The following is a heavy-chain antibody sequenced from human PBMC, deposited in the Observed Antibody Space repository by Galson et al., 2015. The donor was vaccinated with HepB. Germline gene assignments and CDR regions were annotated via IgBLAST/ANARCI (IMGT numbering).Heavy chain of an antibody. Sequence: SVKVSCKVSGYTLTELSMHWVRQAPGKGLEWMGGFDPEDGETIYAQKFQGRVTMTEDTSTDTAYMELSSLRSEDTAVYYCAKTNWGWGTALPYYYGMDVWGQGTTVTVSS. CDR3: AKTNWGWGTALPYYYGMDV. CDR2: FDPEDGET. D-gene: IGHD7-27*01. CDR1: GYTLTELS. V-gene: IGHV1-24*01. J-gene: IGHJ6*02.